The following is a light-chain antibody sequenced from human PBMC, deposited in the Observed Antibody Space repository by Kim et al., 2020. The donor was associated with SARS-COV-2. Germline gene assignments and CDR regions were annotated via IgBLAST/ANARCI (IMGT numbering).Light chain of an antibody. J-gene: IGKJ4*01. CDR2: GAS. CDR3: QQYHKWPPLT. CDR1: QSVGSK. Sequence: SPGERAPPSCRASQSVGSKLAWYQQKPGQAPRLLMYGASTRATGIPARFSGSGSGTEFTLTITSLQSEDFAVYYCQQYHKWPPLTFGGGTKVDIK. V-gene: IGKV3-15*01.